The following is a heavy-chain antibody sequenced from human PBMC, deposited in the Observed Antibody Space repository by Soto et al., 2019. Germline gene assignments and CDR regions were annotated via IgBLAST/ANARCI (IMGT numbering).Heavy chain of an antibody. CDR1: GGSISSGDYY. Sequence: QVQLQESGPGLVKPSQTLSLTCTVSGGSISSGDYYWSWIRQPPGKGLEWIGYIYYSGSTYYNPSLKSRVTISVDTSKNQFSLKLSSVTAADTAVYYCARAPGDGFGEFLPHFDYWGQGTLVTVSS. CDR3: ARAPGDGFGEFLPHFDY. D-gene: IGHD3-10*01. V-gene: IGHV4-30-4*01. CDR2: IYYSGST. J-gene: IGHJ4*02.